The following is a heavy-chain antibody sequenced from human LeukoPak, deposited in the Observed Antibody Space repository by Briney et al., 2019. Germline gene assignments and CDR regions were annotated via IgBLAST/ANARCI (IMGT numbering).Heavy chain of an antibody. V-gene: IGHV4-34*01. CDR2: INHSGST. CDR1: GGSFSGYY. Sequence: SETLSLTCAVYGGSFSGYYWSWIRQPPRQGLEWIGEINHSGSTNYNPFLKSRVTISVDTSKNQFSLKLSSVTAADTAVYYCARGLPPRRGFDYWGQGTLVTVSS. J-gene: IGHJ4*02. CDR3: ARGLPPRRGFDY.